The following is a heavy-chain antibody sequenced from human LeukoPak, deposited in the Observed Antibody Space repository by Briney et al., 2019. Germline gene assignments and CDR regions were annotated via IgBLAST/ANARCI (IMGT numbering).Heavy chain of an antibody. J-gene: IGHJ4*02. D-gene: IGHD3-22*01. V-gene: IGHV4-34*01. CDR1: GGSFSGYY. CDR2: INHSGST. CDR3: ARYYYDSPVFDY. Sequence: KPSETLSLTCAVYGGSFSGYYWSWIRQPPGKGLEWIGEINHSGSTNYNPSLKSRVTISVDKSKNQFSLKLSSVTAADTAVYYCARYYYDSPVFDYWGQGTLVTVSS.